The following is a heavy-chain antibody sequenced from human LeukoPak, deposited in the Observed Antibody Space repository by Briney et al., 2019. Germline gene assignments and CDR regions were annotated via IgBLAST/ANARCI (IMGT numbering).Heavy chain of an antibody. CDR3: AKVAQEDIVLMVYAGDFDY. Sequence: GGSLRLSCAASGFTFSSYAMSWVRQAPGKGREWVSAISGSGGSTYYADSVKGRFTISRDNSKNTLYLQMNSLRAEDTAVYYCAKVAQEDIVLMVYAGDFDYWGQGTLVTVSS. V-gene: IGHV3-23*01. CDR2: ISGSGGST. CDR1: GFTFSSYA. D-gene: IGHD2-8*01. J-gene: IGHJ4*02.